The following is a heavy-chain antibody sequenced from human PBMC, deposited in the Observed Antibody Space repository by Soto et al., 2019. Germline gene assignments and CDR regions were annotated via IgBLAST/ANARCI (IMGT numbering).Heavy chain of an antibody. CDR2: IKEDGSEE. CDR1: GFSFRTYW. Sequence: EVQLVESGGGLVQPGGSLRLSCSTSGFSFRTYWMSWVRQAPGKGLEGVANIKEDGSEEYYVDSVEGRFTISRDNAKNSLHLPMNSLRAEDTALYYCATCHDYHWETYRFRYWGQGTLVTVSS. D-gene: IGHD3-16*02. CDR3: ATCHDYHWETYRFRY. J-gene: IGHJ4*02. V-gene: IGHV3-7*01.